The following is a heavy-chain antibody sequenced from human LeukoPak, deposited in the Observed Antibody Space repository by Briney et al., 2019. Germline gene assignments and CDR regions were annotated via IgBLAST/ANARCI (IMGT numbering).Heavy chain of an antibody. CDR3: ARGTVGATSSCYYYYMDV. CDR1: GYTFTSYD. D-gene: IGHD1-26*01. CDR2: MNPNSGNT. Sequence: GASVKVSCKASGYTFTSYDINWVRQATGQGLEWMGWMNPNSGNTGYAQKFQGRVTMTRNTSISTAYMELSSLRSEDTAVYYCARGTVGATSSCYYYYMDVWGKGTTVTISS. V-gene: IGHV1-8*02. J-gene: IGHJ6*03.